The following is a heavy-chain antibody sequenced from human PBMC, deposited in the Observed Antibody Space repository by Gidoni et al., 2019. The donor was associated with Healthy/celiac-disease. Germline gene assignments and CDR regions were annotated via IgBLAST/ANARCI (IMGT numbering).Heavy chain of an antibody. V-gene: IGHV3-30*18. CDR3: AKGESYRWELHRDFDY. J-gene: IGHJ4*02. CDR1: GFTFSSYG. CDR2: ISYDGSNK. Sequence: QVQLVESGGGVVQPGRSLRLPCAASGFTFSSYGMHWVRQAPGKGLEWVAVISYDGSNKYYADSVKGRFTISRDNSKNTLYLQMNSLRAEDTAVYYCAKGESYRWELHRDFDYWGQGTLVTVSS. D-gene: IGHD1-26*01.